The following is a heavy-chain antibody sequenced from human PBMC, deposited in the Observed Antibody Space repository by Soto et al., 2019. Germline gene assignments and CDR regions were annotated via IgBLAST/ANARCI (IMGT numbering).Heavy chain of an antibody. CDR1: GGSISSSNW. CDR3: ARDPITMVRGAPQVGMDV. Sequence: PSETLSLTCAVSGGSISSSNWWSWVRQPPGKGLEWIGEIYHSGSTNYNPSLKSRVTISVDKSKNQFSLRLSSVTAADTAVYYCARDPITMVRGAPQVGMDVWGQGTTVTVSS. V-gene: IGHV4-4*02. D-gene: IGHD3-10*01. J-gene: IGHJ6*02. CDR2: IYHSGST.